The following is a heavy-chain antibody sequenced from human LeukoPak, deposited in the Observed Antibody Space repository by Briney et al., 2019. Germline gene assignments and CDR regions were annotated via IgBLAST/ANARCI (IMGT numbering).Heavy chain of an antibody. CDR2: IWYDGSNK. CDR3: ARELYYYDSSGYFYY. J-gene: IGHJ4*02. V-gene: IGHV3-33*01. D-gene: IGHD3-22*01. CDR1: GFTFSSYG. Sequence: GGSLRLSCAASGFTFSSYGMHWVRQAPGKGLEWVAVIWYDGSNKYYADSVKGRFTISRDNSKNTLYLQMNSLRAEDTAVYCCARELYYYDSSGYFYYWGQGTLVTVSS.